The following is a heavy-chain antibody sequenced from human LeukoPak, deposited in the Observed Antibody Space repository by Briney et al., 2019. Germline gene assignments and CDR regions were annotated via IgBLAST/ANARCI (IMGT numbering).Heavy chain of an antibody. J-gene: IGHJ4*02. CDR1: GGSISSYY. CDR3: ARLVSRITIALDY. CDR2: IYYSGST. D-gene: IGHD3-9*01. Sequence: SETLSLTCTVSGGSISSYYWSWIRQPPGKGLEWIGYIYYSGSTNYNPSLKSRVTISVDTSKNQFSLKLSSVTAADKAVYYCARLVSRITIALDYWGQGTLVTVSS. V-gene: IGHV4-59*08.